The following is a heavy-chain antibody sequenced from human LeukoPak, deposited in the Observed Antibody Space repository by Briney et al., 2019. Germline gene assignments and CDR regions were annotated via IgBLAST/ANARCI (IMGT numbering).Heavy chain of an antibody. CDR3: AKPLEKYTYGGNFDY. D-gene: IGHD4-23*01. CDR2: ISSSADST. J-gene: IGHJ4*02. Sequence: GGSLRLSCEASGFTFDSYAMSWVRQAPGKGLAWVSVISSSADSTYYADSVKGRFTISRDNSKNTLYLQMNNLRAEDTAVYYCAKPLEKYTYGGNFDYWGQGLLVTVSS. V-gene: IGHV3-23*01. CDR1: GFTFDSYA.